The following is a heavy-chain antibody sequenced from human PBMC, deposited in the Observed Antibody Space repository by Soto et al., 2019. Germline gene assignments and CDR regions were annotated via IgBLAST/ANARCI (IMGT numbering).Heavy chain of an antibody. CDR2: IYWDDDK. V-gene: IGHV2-5*02. J-gene: IGHJ4*02. CDR1: GFSLSTSGVG. CDR3: AHVYGGSDNFDY. Sequence: QITLKESGPTLVKPTQTLTLTCTFSGFSLSTSGVGVGWIRQPPGKALEWLALIYWDDDKRYSPSLKSRLTNTKATSKNQVVLTMTNMDPVDTAPYYCAHVYGGSDNFDYWGQGTLVTVSS. D-gene: IGHD5-12*01.